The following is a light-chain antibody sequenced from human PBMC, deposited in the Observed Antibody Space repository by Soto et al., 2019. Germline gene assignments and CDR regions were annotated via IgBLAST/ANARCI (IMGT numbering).Light chain of an antibody. Sequence: DIQMTQSPSSLSPSVGDRVTITCRASQGIANNLAWYQQKPGKVPKHLIYAASALQPGVPSRFSGSGSGTDFTLTISSLQPEDVATYYCQNYDRAPFTFGGGTKVEIK. CDR3: QNYDRAPFT. CDR1: QGIANN. J-gene: IGKJ4*01. CDR2: AAS. V-gene: IGKV1-27*01.